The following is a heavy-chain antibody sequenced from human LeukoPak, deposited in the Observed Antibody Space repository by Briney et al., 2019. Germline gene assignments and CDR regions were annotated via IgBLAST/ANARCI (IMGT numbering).Heavy chain of an antibody. D-gene: IGHD6-13*01. J-gene: IGHJ6*03. V-gene: IGHV7-4-1*02. CDR3: ARSIAAAALYDYYYMDV. CDR2: INTNTGNP. CDR1: GYTFTSYA. Sequence: GATVKVSCKASGYTFTSYAMNWVRQAPGQGLEWMGWINTNTGNPTYAQGFTGRFVFSLDTSVSTAYLQISSLKAEDTAVYYCARSIAAAALYDYYYMDVWGKGTTVTVSS.